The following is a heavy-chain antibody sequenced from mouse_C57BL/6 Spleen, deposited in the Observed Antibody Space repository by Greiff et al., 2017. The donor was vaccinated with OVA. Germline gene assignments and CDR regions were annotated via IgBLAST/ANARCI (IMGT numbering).Heavy chain of an antibody. CDR3: ARYYYDYDGWFAY. CDR2: INPNNGGT. J-gene: IGHJ3*01. Sequence: VQLKQSGPELVKPGASVKMSCKASGYTFTDYNMHWVKQSHGKSLEWIGYINPNNGGTSYNQKFKGKATLTVNKSSSTAYMELRSLTSEDSAVYYCARYYYDYDGWFAYWGQGTLVTVSA. V-gene: IGHV1-22*01. D-gene: IGHD2-4*01. CDR1: GYTFTDYN.